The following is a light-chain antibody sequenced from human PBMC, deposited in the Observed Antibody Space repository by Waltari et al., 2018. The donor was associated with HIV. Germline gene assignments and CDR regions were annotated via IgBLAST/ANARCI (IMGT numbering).Light chain of an antibody. J-gene: IGKJ1*01. CDR3: HQYYHWPRT. Sequence: EVVMTQSPATLSVSPGERATLSCRASQSVKTNLAWYQQKPGQAPRLLIHGASTTASSVSARFSVSGSGTEFTLTISSLQSEDVAVYFCHQYYHWPRTFGQGTKV. CDR2: GAS. V-gene: IGKV3D-15*01. CDR1: QSVKTN.